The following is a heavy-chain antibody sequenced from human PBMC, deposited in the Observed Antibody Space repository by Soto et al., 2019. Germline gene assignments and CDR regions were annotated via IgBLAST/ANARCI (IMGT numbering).Heavy chain of an antibody. CDR1: GFTFSSYW. D-gene: IGHD1-1*01. V-gene: IGHV3-74*03. J-gene: IGHJ4*02. Sequence: GGSLRLSCAASGFTFSSYWMHWVRQAPGEGLVWVSYIKPDGSRTKDADSAKGRFTISRDNARNTLYLRMNSLRAEDAAVYYCARDNNWSYDSWGRGTLVTVPS. CDR3: ARDNNWSYDS. CDR2: IKPDGSRT.